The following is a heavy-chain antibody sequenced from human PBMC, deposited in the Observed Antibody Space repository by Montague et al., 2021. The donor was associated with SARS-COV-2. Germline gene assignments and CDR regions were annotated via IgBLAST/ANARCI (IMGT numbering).Heavy chain of an antibody. J-gene: IGHJ4*01. CDR3: VREEYYFDDSGSK. Sequence: SETLSLTCSVSGVSISGGSYYWSWLRQPPGKGLEWIGYVYHTGSTNYNPSLKIRVTLSIDTSKNQFSLNLTSVTAADTAVYYCVREEYYFDDSGSKWGHGTLMTV. D-gene: IGHD3-22*01. V-gene: IGHV4-61*01. CDR1: GVSISGGSYY. CDR2: VYHTGST.